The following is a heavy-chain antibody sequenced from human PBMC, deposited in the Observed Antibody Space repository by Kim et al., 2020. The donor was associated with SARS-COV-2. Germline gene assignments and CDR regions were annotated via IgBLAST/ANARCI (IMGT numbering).Heavy chain of an antibody. CDR3: ARDLGTTANSPFEP. Sequence: ASVKVSCKASDYSLLNYGMHWVRQAPGQGLEWMGWIIADNGNTQYSQKFQGRLTITTDTSASTAYMELSSLTSEDTAVYYCARDLGTTANSPFEPWCQGT. J-gene: IGHJ1*01. CDR2: IIADNGNT. D-gene: IGHD1-1*01. CDR1: DYSLLNYG. V-gene: IGHV1-3*01.